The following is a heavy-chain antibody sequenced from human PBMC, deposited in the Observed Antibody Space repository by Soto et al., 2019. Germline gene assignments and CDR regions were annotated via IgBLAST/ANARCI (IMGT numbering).Heavy chain of an antibody. V-gene: IGHV3-23*01. CDR1: GFPFSSYA. J-gene: IGHJ4*02. Sequence: VQLLESGGGLVQPGGSLRLSCAASGFPFSSYAMSWVRHAPDKGLEWISGIGFTGDDTYYADSVKGRFTISRDNSKNTLDLQMTSLRAEDTAVFYCARRFNRASFYSDYWGQGTLVTVSS. CDR3: ARRFNRASFYSDY. CDR2: IGFTGDDT.